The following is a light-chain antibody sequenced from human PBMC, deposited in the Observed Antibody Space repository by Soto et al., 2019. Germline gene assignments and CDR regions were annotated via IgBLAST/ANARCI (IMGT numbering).Light chain of an antibody. J-gene: IGKJ1*01. V-gene: IGKV3-20*01. Sequence: EIVLTQSPCTLSLSPGERATLSWRASQSVSSSYLAWYQQKPGQAPRLLIYGASSRATGIPDRFSGSGSGTDFTLTISRLEPEDFAVYYCQQYGSSPMTFGQGTKVDI. CDR2: GAS. CDR3: QQYGSSPMT. CDR1: QSVSSSY.